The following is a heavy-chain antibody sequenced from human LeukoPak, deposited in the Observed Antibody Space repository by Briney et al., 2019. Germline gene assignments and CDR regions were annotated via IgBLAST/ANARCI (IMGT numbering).Heavy chain of an antibody. CDR1: GFTFSSYA. V-gene: IGHV3-23*01. CDR2: ISGSGGST. CDR3: AKRDLRGYYDSSGYYPNWYFDL. J-gene: IGHJ2*01. Sequence: GGSLRLSCAASGFTFSSYAMSWVRQAPGKGLEWVSAISGSGGSTYYADSVKGRFTISRDNSKNTLYLRMNSLRAEDTAVYYCAKRDLRGYYDSSGYYPNWYFDLWGRGTLVTVSS. D-gene: IGHD3-22*01.